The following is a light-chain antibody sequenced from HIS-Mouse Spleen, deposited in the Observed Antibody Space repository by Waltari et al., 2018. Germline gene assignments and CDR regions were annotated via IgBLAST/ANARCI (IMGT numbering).Light chain of an antibody. V-gene: IGLV2-11*02. CDR3: CSYAGSYTLV. Sequence: GTSSDGGGYSYVSWYQQHPGKAPKLMIYDVSKRPSGVPDRFSGSKSGNTASLTISGLQAEDEADYYCCSYAGSYTLVFGGGTKLTVL. J-gene: IGLJ2*01. CDR2: DVS. CDR1: SSDGGGYSY.